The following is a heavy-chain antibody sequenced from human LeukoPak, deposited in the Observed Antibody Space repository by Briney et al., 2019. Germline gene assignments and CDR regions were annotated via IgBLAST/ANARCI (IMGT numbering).Heavy chain of an antibody. CDR3: TRPDSTGFYTD. CDR2: VYPRDSDT. Sequence: GESPKISCKSSGYSFTNYWIAWVRQMPGKGLEWMAIVYPRDSDTRYSPSFQGQVTVSADKSINTAYLQWSSLKASDTAMYYCTRPDSTGFYTDWGQGTLVTVSS. D-gene: IGHD3-22*01. CDR1: GYSFTNYW. V-gene: IGHV5-51*01. J-gene: IGHJ4*02.